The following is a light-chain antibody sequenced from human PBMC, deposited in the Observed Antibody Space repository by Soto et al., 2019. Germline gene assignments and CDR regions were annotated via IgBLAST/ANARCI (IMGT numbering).Light chain of an antibody. Sequence: IQLTQSPSSLSASVGDRVTITCRASQGISSYLAWYQQKPGKAPKLLIYAASTLQSGVPSRFSGSGSGTDFTLTISSLQPDDFATYYCQQYNSYGFGQGTRLEIK. CDR3: QQYNSYG. J-gene: IGKJ5*01. CDR1: QGISSY. CDR2: AAS. V-gene: IGKV1-9*01.